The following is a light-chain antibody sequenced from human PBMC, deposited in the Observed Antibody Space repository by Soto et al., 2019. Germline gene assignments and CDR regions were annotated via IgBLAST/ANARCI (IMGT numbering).Light chain of an antibody. CDR1: QSISSY. CDR2: AAS. J-gene: IGKJ3*01. V-gene: IGKV1-39*01. Sequence: DIQMTQSPSSLSASVGDRVTITCRASQSISSYLNWYQQRPGKAPKLLIYAASSLQSGVPSRFSGSISGTDFTLTISSLQPEDFATYYCQQSHNTPLTFGPGTKVDVK. CDR3: QQSHNTPLT.